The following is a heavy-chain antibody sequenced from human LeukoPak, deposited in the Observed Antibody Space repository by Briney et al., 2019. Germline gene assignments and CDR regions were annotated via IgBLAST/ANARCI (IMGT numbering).Heavy chain of an antibody. CDR3: ARVTRYCSSSSCYSYSYYYYMDV. J-gene: IGHJ6*03. CDR1: GGSISSGGYY. V-gene: IGHV4-31*03. CDR2: IYYSGST. Sequence: SETLSLTCTVSGGSISSGGYYWSWIRQHPGKGLEWIGYIYYSGSTYYNPSLKSRVTISVDTSKNQFSLKLSSVTAADTAVYSCARVTRYCSSSSCYSYSYYYYMDVWGKGTTVTVSS. D-gene: IGHD2-2*01.